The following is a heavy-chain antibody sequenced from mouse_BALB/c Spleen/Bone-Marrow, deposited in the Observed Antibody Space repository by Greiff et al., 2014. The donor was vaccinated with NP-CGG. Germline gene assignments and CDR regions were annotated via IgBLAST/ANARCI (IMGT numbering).Heavy chain of an antibody. D-gene: IGHD1-1*01. V-gene: IGHV14-3*02. J-gene: IGHJ3*01. CDR2: IDPANGNT. CDR3: AIYYYGSGGFAY. Sequence: VQLKESGAELVKPGASVKLSCTASGFNIKDTYMHWVKQRPEQGLEWIGRIDPANGNTKYDPKFQGKATITADTSSNTAYLQLSSLTSEDTAVYYCAIYYYGSGGFAYWGQGTLATVSA. CDR1: GFNIKDTY.